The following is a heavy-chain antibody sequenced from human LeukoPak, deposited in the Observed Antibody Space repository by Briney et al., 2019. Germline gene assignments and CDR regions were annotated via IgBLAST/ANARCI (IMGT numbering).Heavy chain of an antibody. V-gene: IGHV3-23*01. Sequence: GGSLRLSCAASGFTFSSYAMSWVRQAPGKGLEWVSAISGSGGSTYHADSVKGRFTISRDNSKNTLYLQMNSLRAEDTAVYYCAKDGLGDSQGYWGQGTLVTVSS. CDR2: ISGSGGST. J-gene: IGHJ4*02. D-gene: IGHD3-3*01. CDR1: GFTFSSYA. CDR3: AKDGLGDSQGY.